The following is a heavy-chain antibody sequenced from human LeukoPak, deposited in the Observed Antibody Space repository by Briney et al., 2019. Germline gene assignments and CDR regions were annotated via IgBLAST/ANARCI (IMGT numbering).Heavy chain of an antibody. D-gene: IGHD4-17*01. CDR2: ISSNGGST. CDR1: GFTFSSYA. V-gene: IGHV3-64*01. J-gene: IGHJ6*03. CDR3: ARDGDYGDTDYYYYMDV. Sequence: GGSLRLSCAASGFTFSSYAMHWVRQAPGKGLEYVSAISSNGGSTYYANSVKGRFTISRDNSKNTLYLQMGSLRAEDMAVYYCARDGDYGDTDYYYYMDVWGKGTTVTVSS.